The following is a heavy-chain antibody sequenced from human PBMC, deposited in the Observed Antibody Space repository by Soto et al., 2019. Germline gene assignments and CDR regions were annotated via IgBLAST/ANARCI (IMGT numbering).Heavy chain of an antibody. CDR3: AKDSWYSSSSKVDY. D-gene: IGHD6-13*01. J-gene: IGHJ4*02. CDR2: ISGSGGST. V-gene: IGHV3-23*01. CDR1: GFTFSSYA. Sequence: GGSLRLSXAASGFTFSSYAMSWVRQAPGKGLEWVSAISGSGGSTYYADSVKGRFTISRDNSKNTLYLQMNSLRAEDTAVYYCAKDSWYSSSSKVDYWGQGTLVTVSS.